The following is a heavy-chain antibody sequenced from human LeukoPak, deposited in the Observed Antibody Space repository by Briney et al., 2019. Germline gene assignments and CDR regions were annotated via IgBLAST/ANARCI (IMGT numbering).Heavy chain of an antibody. CDR1: GSTFINYG. V-gene: IGHV1-69*04. CDR3: ARGGRDLGGYHSFDL. D-gene: IGHD3-22*01. Sequence: GASVKVSCKASGSTFINYGISWVRQAPGQGPEWMGKIIPNLDRADYAQKFQGRLTITADKSTTTVSMELSSLRSDDTAVYYCARGGRDLGGYHSFDLWGQGTLVIVSS. J-gene: IGHJ4*02. CDR2: IIPNLDRA.